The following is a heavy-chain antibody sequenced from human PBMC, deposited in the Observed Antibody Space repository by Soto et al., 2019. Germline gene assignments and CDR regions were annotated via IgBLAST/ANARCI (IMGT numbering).Heavy chain of an antibody. D-gene: IGHD4-17*01. CDR3: AHRQRTVYFDY. CDR1: GFSLSTSGVG. V-gene: IGHV2-5*02. J-gene: IGHJ4*02. Sequence: QITLKESGPTLVKPTQTLTLTCTFSGFSLSTSGVGVGWIRQPPGKALEWLALIYWDDDKRYSPSLKSRLTITEDTYQNQVVRTMTNMDPVDTATYYCAHRQRTVYFDYWGQGTLVTVSS. CDR2: IYWDDDK.